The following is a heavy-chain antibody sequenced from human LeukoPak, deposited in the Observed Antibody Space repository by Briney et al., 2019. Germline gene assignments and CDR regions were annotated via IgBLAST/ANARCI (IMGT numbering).Heavy chain of an antibody. Sequence: GGSLRLSCAASGFTFNYFWMHWVRQVPGKGPVWVSGINHDGTATYYADSVKGRFTISRDNAKNTVYLQMNGLRAEDTSVYFCATVSEYWNQGTLVTVS. CDR1: GFTFNYFW. CDR2: INHDGTAT. V-gene: IGHV3-74*01. J-gene: IGHJ4*02. CDR3: ATVSEY.